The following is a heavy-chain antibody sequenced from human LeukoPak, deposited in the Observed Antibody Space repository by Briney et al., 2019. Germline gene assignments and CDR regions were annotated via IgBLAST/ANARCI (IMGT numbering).Heavy chain of an antibody. D-gene: IGHD3-3*01. CDR2: IRYDGSNK. CDR3: AKWGYDFWSGYDY. Sequence: GGSLRLSCAASGFTFSSYGMHWVRQAPGKGLEWVAFIRYDGSNKYYADSVKGRFTISRDNSKKTLYLQMNSLRAEDTAVYYCAKWGYDFWSGYDYWGQGTLVTVSS. CDR1: GFTFSSYG. V-gene: IGHV3-30*02. J-gene: IGHJ4*02.